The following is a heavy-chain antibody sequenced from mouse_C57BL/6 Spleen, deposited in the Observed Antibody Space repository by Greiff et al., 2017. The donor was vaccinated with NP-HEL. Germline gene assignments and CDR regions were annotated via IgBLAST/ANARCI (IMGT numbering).Heavy chain of an antibody. D-gene: IGHD2-2*01. J-gene: IGHJ2*01. V-gene: IGHV1-52*01. CDR1: GYTFTSYW. Sequence: QVQLQQPGAELVRPGSSVKLSCKASGYTFTSYWMHWVKQRPIQGLEWIGNIDPSDSETHYNQKFKDKATLTVDKSSSTAYMQLSSLTSEDSAVYYCARLGLPYYFDYWGQGTTLTVSS. CDR3: ARLGLPYYFDY. CDR2: IDPSDSET.